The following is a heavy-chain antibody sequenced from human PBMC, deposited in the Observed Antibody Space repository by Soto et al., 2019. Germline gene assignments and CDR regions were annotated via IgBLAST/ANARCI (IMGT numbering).Heavy chain of an antibody. CDR3: ARHKLPNVDIVATMSYYYGMDV. J-gene: IGHJ6*02. V-gene: IGHV4-31*03. Sequence: QVQLQESGPGLVKPSQTLSLTCTVSGGSISSGGYYWSWIRQHPGKGLEWIGYIYYSGSTDYNPSLKRRVTIAVDTSKNQFSLKLSSVTAADTAVYYCARHKLPNVDIVATMSYYYGMDVWGQGPTVTFSS. CDR1: GGSISSGGYY. CDR2: IYYSGST. D-gene: IGHD5-12*01.